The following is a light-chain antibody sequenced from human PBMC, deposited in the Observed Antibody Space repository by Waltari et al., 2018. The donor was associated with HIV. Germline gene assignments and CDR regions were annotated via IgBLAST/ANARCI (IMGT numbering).Light chain of an antibody. V-gene: IGLV6-57*01. CDR2: EDD. CDR1: SGSFGSNF. J-gene: IGLJ2*01. Sequence: NLMLTQPRSVSESPGQTVTISCTRSSGSFGSNFVQWYQQRPGRSPTTVIFEDDQRPAGVPDRFSGSIDRSSNSAYLTISGLKPEDEADYYCQSYDTTNRWIFGGGTQLTVL. CDR3: QSYDTTNRWI.